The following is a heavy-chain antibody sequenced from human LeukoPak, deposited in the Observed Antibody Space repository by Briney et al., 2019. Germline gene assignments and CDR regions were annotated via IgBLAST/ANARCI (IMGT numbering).Heavy chain of an antibody. D-gene: IGHD1-26*01. Sequence: SETLSLTCTVPGGSISSSNYYWGWIRQPPGKGLEWIGSIYYSGNTYYNPSLKSRVTISVDTSMNQFSLKLTSVTAADTAVYYCAHFKGGSFDFWGQGTMVTVSS. V-gene: IGHV4-39*01. CDR3: AHFKGGSFDF. CDR2: IYYSGNT. J-gene: IGHJ3*01. CDR1: GGSISSSNYY.